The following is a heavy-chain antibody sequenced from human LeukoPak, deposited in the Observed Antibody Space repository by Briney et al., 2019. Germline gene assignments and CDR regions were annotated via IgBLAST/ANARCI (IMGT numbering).Heavy chain of an antibody. CDR2: ISASGNRK. CDR3: AADKEGDRSCQYSV. Sequence: PGGSPRLSCAASQFTFNTYAMTWVRQAPGKGLEWVSGISASGNRKDYADSVKGRFTISRDNSKNTLYLQMNGLRGEDTAIYYCAADKEGDRSCQYSVGGQGTLVTVSS. V-gene: IGHV3-23*01. CDR1: QFTFNTYA. J-gene: IGHJ4*02. D-gene: IGHD3-22*01.